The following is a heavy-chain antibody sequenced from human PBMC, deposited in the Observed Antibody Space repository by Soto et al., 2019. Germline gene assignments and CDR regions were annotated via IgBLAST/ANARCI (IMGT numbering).Heavy chain of an antibody. CDR2: ISSSSSYI. J-gene: IGHJ4*02. V-gene: IGHV3-21*01. Sequence: VQLVESGGGVVPPGTSLRLSCAASGFTFSSYSMNWVRQAPGKGLEWVSSISSSSSYIYYADSVKGRFTISRDNAKNSLYLQMNSLRAEDTAVYYCARKGYGSGAPPDYWGQGTLVTVSS. CDR3: ARKGYGSGAPPDY. CDR1: GFTFSSYS. D-gene: IGHD3-10*01.